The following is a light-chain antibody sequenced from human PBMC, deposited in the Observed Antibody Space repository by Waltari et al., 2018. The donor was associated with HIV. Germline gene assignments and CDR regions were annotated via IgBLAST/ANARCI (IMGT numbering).Light chain of an antibody. J-gene: IGLJ2*01. CDR2: EHD. CDR1: SGSIGFNF. V-gene: IGLV6-57*04. Sequence: FMLTQPHSVSESPGETVTISCTRSSGSIGFNFVKWYQQRPGSAPTTVTYEHDRRPSGVPLRFSGSIDRSSDSASLTIARLAPADVADYYCQSYDSNYVVFGGRTKLTVL. CDR3: QSYDSNYVV.